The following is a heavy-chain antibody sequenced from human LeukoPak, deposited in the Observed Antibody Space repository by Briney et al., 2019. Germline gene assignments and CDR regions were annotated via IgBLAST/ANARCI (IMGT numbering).Heavy chain of an antibody. Sequence: SETLSLTCAVYGGSFSGYYWSWIRQPPGKVLEWIGYIYYRVTSDYNPSLKSRVTMSVDMSTSQISLKLSSVTAADTAVYYCARAVGGDGSGSLWGPGTLVTVSS. CDR2: IYYRVTS. V-gene: IGHV4-59*01. CDR3: ARAVGGDGSGSL. J-gene: IGHJ4*02. CDR1: GGSFSGYY. D-gene: IGHD3-10*01.